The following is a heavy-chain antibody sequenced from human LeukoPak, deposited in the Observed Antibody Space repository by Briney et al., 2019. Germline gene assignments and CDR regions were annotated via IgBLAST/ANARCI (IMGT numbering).Heavy chain of an antibody. J-gene: IGHJ4*02. V-gene: IGHV3-30*01. D-gene: IGHD6-13*01. CDR3: ARDLEQQLTYFDY. CDR2: ISYDGSNK. Sequence: GGSLRLSCAASGFTFSSYAMHWVRQAPGKGLEWVAVISYDGSNKYYADSVKGRFTISRDNSKNTLYLQMNSLRAEDTAVYSCARDLEQQLTYFDYWGQGTLVTVSS. CDR1: GFTFSSYA.